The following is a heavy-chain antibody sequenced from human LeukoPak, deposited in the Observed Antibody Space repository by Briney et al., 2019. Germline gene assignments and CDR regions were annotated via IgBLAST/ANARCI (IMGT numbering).Heavy chain of an antibody. Sequence: ASVKVSCKASGYTFTGYYMHWVRQAPGQGLEWMGWINPNSGGTNYAQKFQGRVTMTTDTSTSTAYMELRSLRSDDTAVYYCARDDYNWNVGFDPWGQGTLVTVSS. CDR2: INPNSGGT. CDR1: GYTFTGYY. V-gene: IGHV1-2*02. D-gene: IGHD1-1*01. CDR3: ARDDYNWNVGFDP. J-gene: IGHJ5*02.